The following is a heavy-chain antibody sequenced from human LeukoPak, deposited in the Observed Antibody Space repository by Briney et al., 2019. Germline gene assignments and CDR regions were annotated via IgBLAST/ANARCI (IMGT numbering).Heavy chain of an antibody. CDR3: AVPLAPGYYYYCMDV. Sequence: ASVKVSCKASGGTFSIYAISWVRQAPGQGLEWMGGIIPIVGTANYAHKFQGRVTITAYKSTSTAYIELSSLTSEDTAAYYCAVPLAPGYYYYCMDVWGKGTTVTVSS. V-gene: IGHV1-69*06. J-gene: IGHJ6*04. CDR2: IIPIVGTA. CDR1: GGTFSIYA.